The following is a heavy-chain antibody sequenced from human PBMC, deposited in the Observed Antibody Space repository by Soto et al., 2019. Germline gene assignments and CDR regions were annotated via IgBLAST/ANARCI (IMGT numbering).Heavy chain of an antibody. CDR1: GFTFSSHG. J-gene: IGHJ3*01. CDR2: IGATGSNR. D-gene: IGHD3-16*01. CDR3: VRDDEGGPNGFAL. Sequence: QVQLVESGGGVVQPGGSLRLSCTSSGFTFSSHGMHWVRQAPGKGLEWVALIGATGSNRFHRDSVKGRFTMSRDNSKDTLYLQLDRLRVEDPAVYFCVRDDEGGPNGFALWGQGTMVTVSS. V-gene: IGHV3-33*01.